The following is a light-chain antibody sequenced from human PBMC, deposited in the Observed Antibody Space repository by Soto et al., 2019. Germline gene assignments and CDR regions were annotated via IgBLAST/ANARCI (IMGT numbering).Light chain of an antibody. CDR2: ENN. CDR3: QSYDSSLSGYV. Sequence: QSVLTQPPSVSEAPGQRVTISCTGSSSNIGAGYEAHWYQQVPGTAPKLLIYENNNRPSGVPDRFSGSKSGTSASLAITGRQAEDGAEYDCQSYDSSLSGYVFGTGTKLTVL. CDR1: SSNIGAGYE. V-gene: IGLV1-40*01. J-gene: IGLJ1*01.